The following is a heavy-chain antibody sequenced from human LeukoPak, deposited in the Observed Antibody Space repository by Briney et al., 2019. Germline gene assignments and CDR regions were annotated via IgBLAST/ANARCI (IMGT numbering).Heavy chain of an antibody. Sequence: ASVKVSCKASGYTFTSNYMHWVRQAPGQGLEWMGIINPSGGSTSYAQKFQGRVTMTRDTSTSTVYMELSSLRSEDTAVYYCARMYSSSYYYYYGMDVWGQGTTVTVSS. V-gene: IGHV1-46*01. D-gene: IGHD6-6*01. CDR1: GYTFTSNY. J-gene: IGHJ6*02. CDR2: INPSGGST. CDR3: ARMYSSSYYYYYGMDV.